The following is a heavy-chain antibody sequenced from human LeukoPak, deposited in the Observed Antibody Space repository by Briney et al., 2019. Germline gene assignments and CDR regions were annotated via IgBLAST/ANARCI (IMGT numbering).Heavy chain of an antibody. J-gene: IGHJ4*02. Sequence: GRSLRLSCTASGFTFDDYAMHWVRQAPGKGLEWVSGISWNSDNIGYADSVKGRFTISRDNAKNSLYLQMNSLRVEDTAFYYCAKASSGWYSSIGYWGQGTLVTVSS. CDR3: AKASSGWYSSIGY. V-gene: IGHV3-9*01. D-gene: IGHD6-19*01. CDR2: ISWNSDNI. CDR1: GFTFDDYA.